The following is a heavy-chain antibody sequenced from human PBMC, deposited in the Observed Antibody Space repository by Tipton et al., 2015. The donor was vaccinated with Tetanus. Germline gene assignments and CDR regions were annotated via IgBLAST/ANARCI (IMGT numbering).Heavy chain of an antibody. J-gene: IGHJ6*02. Sequence: QVQLVQSGAEVKKPGASVKVSCKASGYTFTSYDINWVRQATGQGLEWMGWMNPNSGNTGYAQKFQGRVTMTRNTSISTAYMELRSLRSDDTAVYYCARDRLSSSWSYYYYGMDVWGQGTTVTVSS. CDR3: ARDRLSSSWSYYYYGMDV. CDR2: MNPNSGNT. CDR1: GYTFTSYD. V-gene: IGHV1-8*01. D-gene: IGHD6-13*01.